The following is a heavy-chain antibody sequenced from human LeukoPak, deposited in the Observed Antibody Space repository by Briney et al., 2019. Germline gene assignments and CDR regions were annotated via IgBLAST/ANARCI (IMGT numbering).Heavy chain of an antibody. Sequence: PGGSLRLSCAASGFTFSSYWMHWVRQAPGKGLVWVSRINTDGSSTSYADSVKGRFTISRDNAKNTLYLQMNSLRAEDTAVYYCAKSGSSPYYFDYWGQGTLVTVSS. V-gene: IGHV3-74*01. CDR1: GFTFSSYW. CDR2: INTDGSST. CDR3: AKSGSSPYYFDY. D-gene: IGHD6-6*01. J-gene: IGHJ4*02.